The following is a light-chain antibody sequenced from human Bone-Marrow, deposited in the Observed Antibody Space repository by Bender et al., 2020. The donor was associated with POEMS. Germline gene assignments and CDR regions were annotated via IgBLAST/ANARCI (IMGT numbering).Light chain of an antibody. CDR2: DVN. Sequence: QSALTQPASVSGSPGQSITISCTGTSVDIGNSDLVSWFQHPPDKVPRLILFDVNKRPSGVSDRFSGSKSGTTASLTISGLRPEDESTYYCHSYERDNLWVFGSGTQLTV. V-gene: IGLV2-23*02. CDR3: HSYERDNLWV. J-gene: IGLJ3*02. CDR1: SVDIGNSDL.